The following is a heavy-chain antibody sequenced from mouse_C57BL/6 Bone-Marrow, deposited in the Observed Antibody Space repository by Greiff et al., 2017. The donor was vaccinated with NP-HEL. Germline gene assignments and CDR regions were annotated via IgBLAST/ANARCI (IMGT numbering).Heavy chain of an antibody. Sequence: EVMLVESGGGLVQPKGSLKLSCAASGFTFNTYAMHWVRQAPGKGLEWVARIRSKSSNYATYYADSVKDRFTISRDDSQSMLYLQMNNLKTEDTAMYYCVRGSTESFCYAMDYWGQGTSVTVSS. CDR2: IRSKSSNYAT. CDR3: VRGSTESFCYAMDY. V-gene: IGHV10-3*01. CDR1: GFTFNTYA. J-gene: IGHJ4*01. D-gene: IGHD2-1*01.